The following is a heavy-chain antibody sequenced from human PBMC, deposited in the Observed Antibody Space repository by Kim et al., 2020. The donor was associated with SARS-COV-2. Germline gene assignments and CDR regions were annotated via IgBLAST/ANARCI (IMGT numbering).Heavy chain of an antibody. Sequence: SETLSLTCTVSGGSISSSSYYWGWIRQPPGKGLEWIGSIYYSGSTYYNPSLKSRVTISVDTSKNQFSLKLSSVTAADTAVYYCVTFTTVYYYYGMDVWGQGTTVTVSS. J-gene: IGHJ6*02. CDR2: IYYSGST. V-gene: IGHV4-39*01. D-gene: IGHD4-17*01. CDR1: GGSISSSSYY. CDR3: VTFTTVYYYYGMDV.